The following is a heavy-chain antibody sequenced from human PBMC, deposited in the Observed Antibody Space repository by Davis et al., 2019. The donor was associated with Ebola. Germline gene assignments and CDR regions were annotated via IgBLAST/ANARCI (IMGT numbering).Heavy chain of an antibody. CDR3: ARAGSSWSPFRADYFQH. CDR1: GGFISSDY. Sequence: MPSETLSLTCTVSGGFISSDYWSWIRQPPGKGLEWIGYIYYSGSTNYNPSLKSRVTISVDTSKNQFSLKLSSVTAADTAVYYCARAGSSWSPFRADYFQHWGQGTLVTVSS. CDR2: IYYSGST. D-gene: IGHD6-13*01. V-gene: IGHV4-59*01. J-gene: IGHJ1*01.